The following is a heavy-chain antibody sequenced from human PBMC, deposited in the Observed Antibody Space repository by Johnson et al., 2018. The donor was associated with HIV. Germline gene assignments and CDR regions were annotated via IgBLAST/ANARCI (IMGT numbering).Heavy chain of an antibody. D-gene: IGHD3-22*01. Sequence: QVQLVESGGGVVQPGRSLRLSCAASGFTFSSYAMHWVRQAPAKGLEWVAVISYDGSNKYYADSVKGRFTISIDNSKNTLYLQMNSLRAEDTAVYYCARDATYYYDSSGYHDAFDIWGQGTMVTVSS. CDR2: ISYDGSNK. J-gene: IGHJ3*02. CDR3: ARDATYYYDSSGYHDAFDI. V-gene: IGHV3-30-3*01. CDR1: GFTFSSYA.